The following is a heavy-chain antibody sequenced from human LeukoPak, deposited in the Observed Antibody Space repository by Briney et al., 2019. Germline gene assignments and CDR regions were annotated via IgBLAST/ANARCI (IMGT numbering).Heavy chain of an antibody. V-gene: IGHV3-74*01. Sequence: GGSLRLSCVVSGFTFSTYWMHWVRQAPGKGLVWVSRINNDGEKTTYADSVKGRFTISRDNAKKTLFLQMNSLRIEDTAVYYCAKHKENYGDSCLDDYWGQGTLVTVSS. CDR3: AKHKENYGDSCLDDY. CDR1: GFTFSTYW. D-gene: IGHD4-17*01. CDR2: INNDGEKT. J-gene: IGHJ4*02.